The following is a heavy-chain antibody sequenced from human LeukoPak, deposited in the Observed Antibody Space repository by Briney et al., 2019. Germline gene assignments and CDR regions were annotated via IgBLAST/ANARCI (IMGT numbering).Heavy chain of an antibody. CDR1: GGSISSGDYY. Sequence: SETLSLTCTVSGGSISSGDYYWSWIRQPPGKGLEWIGYIYYSGSTYYNPSLKSRVTISVDTSKNQFSLKLSSVTAAGTAVYYCARVDCRSTSCYTLDYWGQGTLVTVSS. D-gene: IGHD2-2*02. V-gene: IGHV4-30-4*01. CDR2: IYYSGST. J-gene: IGHJ4*02. CDR3: ARVDCRSTSCYTLDY.